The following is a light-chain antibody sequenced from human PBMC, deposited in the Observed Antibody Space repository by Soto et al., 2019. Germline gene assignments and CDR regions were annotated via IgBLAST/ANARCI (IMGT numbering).Light chain of an antibody. CDR2: RAS. CDR3: QQYNSDSNT. Sequence: DIPMTRSPSTLSASVGDRVTITCRASQSINNWLAWYQHKPGKAPQLLIQRASRLASGLPARFIGSGSGTDFTLTISSLQPDDSASYYCQQYNSDSNTFGQGTKLEIK. V-gene: IGKV1-5*03. CDR1: QSINNW. J-gene: IGKJ2*01.